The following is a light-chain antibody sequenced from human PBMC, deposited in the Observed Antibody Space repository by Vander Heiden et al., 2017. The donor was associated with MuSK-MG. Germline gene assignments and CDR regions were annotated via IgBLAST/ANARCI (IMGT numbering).Light chain of an antibody. CDR2: EVN. Sequence: QSTLTPPASVSGSPGQSITISCTGTSGDVGGYNFVSWYQQYPGKAPELMIYEVNNRPSGVSNRFSGSKSGNTASLTISGLQPEDEADYYCSSRTNTNTPVVFGGGTKLTVL. CDR3: SSRTNTNTPVV. CDR1: SGDVGGYNF. V-gene: IGLV2-14*01. J-gene: IGLJ2*01.